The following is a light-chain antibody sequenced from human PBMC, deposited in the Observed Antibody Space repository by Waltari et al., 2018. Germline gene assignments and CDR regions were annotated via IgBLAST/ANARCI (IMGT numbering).Light chain of an antibody. CDR2: GNS. CDR3: QSYDSSLSVV. CDR1: SSNTGAGSD. J-gene: IGLJ2*01. V-gene: IGLV1-40*01. Sequence: QSVLTQPPSVSGAPGQRVTIPCTGSSSNTGAGSDVHWYQQLPGTAPKLLIYGNSNRPSGVPDRFSGSKSGTSASLAITGLQAEDEADYYCQSYDSSLSVVFGGGTKLTVL.